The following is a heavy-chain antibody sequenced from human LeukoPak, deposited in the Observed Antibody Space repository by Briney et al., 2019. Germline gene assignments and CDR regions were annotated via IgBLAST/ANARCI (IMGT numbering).Heavy chain of an antibody. CDR1: GGSISSYY. CDR2: IYYSGST. Sequence: SETLSLTCTVSGGSISSYYWNWIRQPPGKGLEWIGYIYYSGSTNYNPSLKSRVTISVDTSKNQFSLKLSSVTAADTAVYYCARGTRVGYSSSWRPNYYLDVWGKGTTVTVSS. J-gene: IGHJ6*03. CDR3: ARGTRVGYSSSWRPNYYLDV. D-gene: IGHD6-13*01. V-gene: IGHV4-59*01.